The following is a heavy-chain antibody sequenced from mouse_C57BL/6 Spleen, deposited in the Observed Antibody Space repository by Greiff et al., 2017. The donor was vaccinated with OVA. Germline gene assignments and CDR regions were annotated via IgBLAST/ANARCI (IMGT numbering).Heavy chain of an antibody. CDR2: ISYDGSN. CDR1: GYSITSGYY. Sequence: VQLKESGPGLVKPSQSLSLTCSVTGYSITSGYYWNWIRQFPGNKLEWMGYISYDGSNNYNPSLKNRISITRDTSKNQFFLKLNSVTTEDTATYYCAWGRAFYFDYWGQGTTLTVSS. D-gene: IGHD3-1*01. CDR3: AWGRAFYFDY. J-gene: IGHJ2*01. V-gene: IGHV3-6*01.